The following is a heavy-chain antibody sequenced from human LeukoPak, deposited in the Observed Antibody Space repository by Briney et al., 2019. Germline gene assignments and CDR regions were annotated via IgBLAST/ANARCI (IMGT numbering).Heavy chain of an antibody. J-gene: IGHJ4*02. CDR3: ARGDGYSYYFDY. V-gene: IGHV4-30-2*01. CDR2: IYHSGST. CDR1: GVSISSGGYS. D-gene: IGHD3-22*01. Sequence: SETLSLTCAVSGVSISSGGYSWSWIRQPPGKGLEWIGYIYHSGSTYYNPSLKSRVTISVDRSKNQFSLKLGSVTAADTAVYYCARGDGYSYYFDYWGQGTLVTVSS.